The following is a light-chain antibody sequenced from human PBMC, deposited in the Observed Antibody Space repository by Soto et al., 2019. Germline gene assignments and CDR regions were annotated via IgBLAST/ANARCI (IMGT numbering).Light chain of an antibody. Sequence: QSALTQPASVSGSPGQSITISCTGTSSDIGTYNFVSWYQQHPGKAPKLLIHEINNQPSGVSIRFSGSKSGNTASLTISGLQAEDEADYYCSSDTTTSPLIFGGGTTLTVL. V-gene: IGLV2-14*01. CDR1: SSDIGTYNF. J-gene: IGLJ2*01. CDR3: SSDTTTSPLI. CDR2: EIN.